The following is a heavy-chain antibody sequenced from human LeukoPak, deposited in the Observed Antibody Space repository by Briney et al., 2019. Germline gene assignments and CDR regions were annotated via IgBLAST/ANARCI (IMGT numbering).Heavy chain of an antibody. CDR3: ATALMIPGD. Sequence: GGSLRLSCAPSGFNFSSYAMSWVRQAPGKGLEWVSVISGSGSSTYFADFVRGRFIISRDNSKNTLFLQINSLRAEDTAVYYCATALMIPGDCGQGTLVTVSS. D-gene: IGHD2-8*01. CDR1: GFNFSSYA. J-gene: IGHJ4*02. CDR2: ISGSGSST. V-gene: IGHV3-23*01.